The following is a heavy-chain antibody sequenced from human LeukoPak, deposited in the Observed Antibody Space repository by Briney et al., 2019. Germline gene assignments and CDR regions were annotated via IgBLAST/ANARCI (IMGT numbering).Heavy chain of an antibody. J-gene: IGHJ4*02. V-gene: IGHV1-2*02. CDR1: GHTFTGYC. D-gene: IGHD2-2*01. CDR2: INPNSGGT. Sequence: ASVKVSCKASGHTFTGYCMHWVRQAPGQGLEWMGWINPNSGGTNYAQKFQGRVTMTRDTSISTAYMELSRLRSDDTAVYYCARLCSSTSCSPSYWGQGTLVTVSS. CDR3: ARLCSSTSCSPSY.